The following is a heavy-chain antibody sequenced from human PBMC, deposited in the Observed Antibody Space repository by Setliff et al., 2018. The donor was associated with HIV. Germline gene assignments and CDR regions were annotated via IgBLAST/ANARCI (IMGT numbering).Heavy chain of an antibody. V-gene: IGHV4-39*01. CDR3: ATLTISVTGTFDY. D-gene: IGHD2-21*02. Sequence: PSETLSLTCTVSGGSISNSAYYWGWIRQPPGKGLEWIGGIYYSGSTYYNPSLESRVTISVDTSTNQFYLKLSSVTATDTALYYCATLTISVTGTFDYWGQGNLVTVSS. J-gene: IGHJ4*02. CDR2: IYYSGST. CDR1: GGSISNSAYY.